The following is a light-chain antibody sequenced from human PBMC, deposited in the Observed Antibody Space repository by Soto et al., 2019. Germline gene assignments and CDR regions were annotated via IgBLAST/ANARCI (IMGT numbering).Light chain of an antibody. CDR3: CSFAGSFSYV. CDR2: DVT. CDR1: TGDVGRYDY. V-gene: IGLV2-11*01. J-gene: IGLJ1*01. Sequence: SVLTQPRSVSGSTGQSVTISCTGTTGDVGRYDYVSWYQQHPVKAPKLIIYDVTERPAGVPDRFSGSKSGNTASLTISGLQAEDEADYSCCSFAGSFSYVFGGGTKVTVL.